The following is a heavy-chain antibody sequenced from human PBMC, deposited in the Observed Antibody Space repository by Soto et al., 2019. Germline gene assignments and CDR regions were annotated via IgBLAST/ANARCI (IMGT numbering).Heavy chain of an antibody. D-gene: IGHD6-19*01. Sequence: GGSLRLSCAASGFTFSSFGMHWVRQAPGKGLEWVATIWYFGINKYYADSVKGRFTISRDNSKSTLYLQMNSLRAEDTAVYYCARDGGIAVLGRQVYNYFDPWGQGTLVTVSS. CDR2: IWYFGINK. CDR1: GFTFSSFG. J-gene: IGHJ5*02. CDR3: ARDGGIAVLGRQVYNYFDP. V-gene: IGHV3-33*01.